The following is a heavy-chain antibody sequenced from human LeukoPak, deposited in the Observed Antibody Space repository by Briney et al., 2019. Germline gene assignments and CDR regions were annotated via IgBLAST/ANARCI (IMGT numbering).Heavy chain of an antibody. V-gene: IGHV1-8*03. CDR1: GYTFTSYD. D-gene: IGHD2-2*01. J-gene: IGHJ6*03. CDR3: AILGDIVVVPADRGYYYMDV. Sequence: ASVKVSCKASGYTFTSYDINWVRQATGQGLEWMGWMNPNSGNTGYAQKFQGRVTITRNTSISTAYMELSSLRSEDTAVYYCAILGDIVVVPADRGYYYMDVWGKGTTVTVSS. CDR2: MNPNSGNT.